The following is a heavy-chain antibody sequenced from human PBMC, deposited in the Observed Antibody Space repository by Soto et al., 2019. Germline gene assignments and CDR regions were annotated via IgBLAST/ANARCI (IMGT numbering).Heavy chain of an antibody. CDR3: VRRHVSATGIDWFDP. CDR1: GYTFTSYG. Sequence: QVPRVQSGTEVKKPGASVKVSCKASGYTFTSYGIHWVRQAPGQRLEWMGWINAANGDTKYSPKFQGRVTITRDTSASTAYMELSSLRSEDTAVYYCVRRHVSATGIDWFDPWGQGTLVTVSS. V-gene: IGHV1-3*01. CDR2: INAANGDT. D-gene: IGHD6-13*01. J-gene: IGHJ5*02.